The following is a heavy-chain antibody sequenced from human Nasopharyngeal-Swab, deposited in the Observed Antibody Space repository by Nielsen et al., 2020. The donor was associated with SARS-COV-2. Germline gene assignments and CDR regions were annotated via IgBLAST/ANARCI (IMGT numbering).Heavy chain of an antibody. V-gene: IGHV5-10-1*01. J-gene: IGHJ4*02. CDR1: GYSFTSYW. D-gene: IGHD3-22*01. CDR3: ARMSVYDSSGYYPTYFDY. Sequence: GGSLRLSCKGSGYSFTSYWISWVRQMPGKGLEWMGRIDPSDSYTNYSPSFQGHVTISADKSISTAYLQWSSLKASGTAMYYCARMSVYDSSGYYPTYFDYWGQGTLVTVSS. CDR2: IDPSDSYT.